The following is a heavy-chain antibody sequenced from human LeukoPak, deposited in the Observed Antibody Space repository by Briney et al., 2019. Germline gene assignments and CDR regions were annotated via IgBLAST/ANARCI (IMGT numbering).Heavy chain of an antibody. CDR3: ASHPIVVVVAATGWFDP. CDR2: IYYSGST. CDR1: GGSISSSSHY. J-gene: IGHJ5*02. D-gene: IGHD2-15*01. Sequence: PSETLSLTCTVSGGSISSSSHYWGWIRQPPGKGLEWIGGIYYSGSTYYNPSLKSRVTISVDTSKNQFSLKLSSVTAADTAVYYCASHPIVVVVAATGWFDPWGQGTLVTVSS. V-gene: IGHV4-39*01.